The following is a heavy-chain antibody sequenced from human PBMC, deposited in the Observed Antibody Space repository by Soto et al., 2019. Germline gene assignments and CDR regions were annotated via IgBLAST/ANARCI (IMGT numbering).Heavy chain of an antibody. CDR2: VFSSEST. Sequence: SETLSLTCTVSGFSISSYFWSWIRQPPGKGLEWIGYVFSSESTNYNPSLRSRVTISVDTSKNHFSLKLTSVTAADTAVYYCARLGGGDCTSTTCYRWFDPWGQGTLVTVSS. CDR1: GFSISSYF. CDR3: ARLGGGDCTSTTCYRWFDP. D-gene: IGHD2-2*01. V-gene: IGHV4-59*08. J-gene: IGHJ5*02.